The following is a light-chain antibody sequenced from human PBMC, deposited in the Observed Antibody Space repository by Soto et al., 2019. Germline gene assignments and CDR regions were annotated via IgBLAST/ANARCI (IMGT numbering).Light chain of an antibody. J-gene: IGLJ1*01. CDR2: EVI. CDR1: SSDVGSYNR. Sequence: QSALTQPPSVSGSPGQSVTISCTGTSSDVGSYNRVSWYKQPPGAAPKLVIYEVIHRPSGVPDRFSGSKSGNTASLTISGLQAEDEADFYSSSYTSSSTYVFGTGTKDTDL. V-gene: IGLV2-18*02. CDR3: SSYTSSSTYV.